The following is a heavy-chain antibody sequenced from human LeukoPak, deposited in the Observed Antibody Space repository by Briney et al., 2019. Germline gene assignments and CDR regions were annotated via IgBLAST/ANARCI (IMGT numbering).Heavy chain of an antibody. CDR3: ARRLGYSYGDY. Sequence: GASVKVSCKASGYTFTSYCMHWVRQAPGQGLEWMGIINPSGGSTSYAQKFQGRVTITADESTSTAYMELSSLRSEDTAVYYCARRLGYSYGDYWGQGTLVTVSS. V-gene: IGHV1-46*01. CDR1: GYTFTSYC. D-gene: IGHD5-18*01. J-gene: IGHJ4*02. CDR2: INPSGGST.